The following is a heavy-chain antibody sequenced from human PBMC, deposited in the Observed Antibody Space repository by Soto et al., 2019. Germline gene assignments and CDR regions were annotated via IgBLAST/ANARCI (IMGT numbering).Heavy chain of an antibody. J-gene: IGHJ6*02. V-gene: IGHV4-59*01. CDR2: IYYSGST. D-gene: IGHD3-9*01. CDR3: ARGDGRFWLDYYYYGMDV. Sequence: LSLTCTVSGGSISSYYWSWIRQPPGKGLEWIGYIYYSGSTNYNPSLKSRVTISVDTSKNQFSLKLSSVTAADTAVYYCARGDGRFWLDYYYYGMDVWGQGTTVTVSS. CDR1: GGSISSYY.